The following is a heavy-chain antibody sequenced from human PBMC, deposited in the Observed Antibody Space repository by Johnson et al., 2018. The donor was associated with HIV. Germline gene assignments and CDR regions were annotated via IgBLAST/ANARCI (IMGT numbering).Heavy chain of an antibody. CDR3: ASAKSTVVLHDAFDI. D-gene: IGHD4-23*01. CDR1: GFTFSSYA. J-gene: IGHJ3*02. CDR2: ISYDGSNK. V-gene: IGHV3-30-3*01. Sequence: QVQLVESGGGVVQPGRSLRLSCAASGFTFSSYAMHWVRQAPGQGLEWVAVISYDGSNKYYADSVKGRFTISRDNSKNTLYLQMNSLRAEDTAVYYCASAKSTVVLHDAFDIWGQGTMVTVSS.